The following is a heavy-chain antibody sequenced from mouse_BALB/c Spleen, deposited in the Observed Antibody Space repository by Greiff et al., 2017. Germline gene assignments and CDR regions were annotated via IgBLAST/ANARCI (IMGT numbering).Heavy chain of an antibody. CDR2: IYPGNVNT. CDR3: ARDGSSFFYAMDY. D-gene: IGHD1-1*01. CDR1: GYTFTSYY. V-gene: IGHV1S56*01. Sequence: QVQLQQSGPELVKPGASLRISCKASGYTFTSYYIHWVKQRPGQGLEWIGRIYPGNVNTKYNEKFKGKATLTADKSSSTAYMQLSSLTSEDSAVYFCARDGSSFFYAMDYWGQGTSVTVSS. J-gene: IGHJ4*01.